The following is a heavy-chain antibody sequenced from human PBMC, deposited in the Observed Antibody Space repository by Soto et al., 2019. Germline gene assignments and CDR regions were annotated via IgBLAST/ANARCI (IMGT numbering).Heavy chain of an antibody. Sequence: QVQLQESGPGLVKPSQTLSLTCTVSGGSISSGGYYWSWIRQHPGKGLEWIGYIYYSGSTYYNPSLRSRVTIAVATSKNHFSLKLSSVTAADTAVYYCARDGRRAVAGRVGVWFDPWGQGTLVTVSS. D-gene: IGHD6-19*01. CDR3: ARDGRRAVAGRVGVWFDP. CDR2: IYYSGST. J-gene: IGHJ5*02. V-gene: IGHV4-31*03. CDR1: GGSISSGGYY.